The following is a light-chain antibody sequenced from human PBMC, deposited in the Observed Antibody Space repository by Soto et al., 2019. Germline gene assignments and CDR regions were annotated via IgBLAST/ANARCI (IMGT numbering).Light chain of an antibody. CDR2: GAS. J-gene: IGKJ2*01. Sequence: EIVLTQSPGTLSLSPGERATLSCRTSQSVSSYFAWYQHKRGQAPRLLMYGASRRVTGIPDRFSGSGSGTDFTLTISRLEPEDCAVYYCHQYSSPPATFGQGTKLEI. CDR1: QSVSSY. V-gene: IGKV3-20*01. CDR3: HQYSSPPAT.